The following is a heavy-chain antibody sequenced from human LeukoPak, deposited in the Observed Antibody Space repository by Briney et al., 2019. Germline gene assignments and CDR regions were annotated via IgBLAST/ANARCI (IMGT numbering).Heavy chain of an antibody. CDR2: ISYDGSNK. CDR1: GFTLSSYG. Sequence: GGSLRLSCAASGFTLSSYGMHWVRQAPGKGLEWVAVISYDGSNKYYADSVKGRFTISRDNSKNTLYLQMNSLRAEDTAVYYCVKVGELGLLDYWGQGTLVTVSS. J-gene: IGHJ4*02. CDR3: VKVGELGLLDY. V-gene: IGHV3-30*18. D-gene: IGHD3-16*01.